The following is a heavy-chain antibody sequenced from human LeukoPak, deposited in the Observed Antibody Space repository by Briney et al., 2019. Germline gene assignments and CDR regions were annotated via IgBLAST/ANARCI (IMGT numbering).Heavy chain of an antibody. Sequence: PSQTLSLTCTVSGGSISSGGYYWSWIRQHPGKGLEWIGYIYYSGSTYYNPSLKSRVTISVDTSKNQFSLKLSSVTAADTAVYYCARVEGATVTTDYWGQGTLVTVSS. CDR2: IYYSGST. CDR1: GGSISSGGYY. CDR3: ARVEGATVTTDY. V-gene: IGHV4-31*03. J-gene: IGHJ4*02. D-gene: IGHD4-17*01.